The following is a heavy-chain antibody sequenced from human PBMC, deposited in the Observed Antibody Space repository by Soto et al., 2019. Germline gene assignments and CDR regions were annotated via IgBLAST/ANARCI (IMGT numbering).Heavy chain of an antibody. J-gene: IGHJ6*02. CDR1: GFTFSSYS. Sequence: GGSLRLSCAASGFTFSSYSMNWVRQAPGKGLEWVSYISSSSSTIYYADSVKGRFTISRDNAKNSLYLQMNSLRAEDTAVYYCARDFSPGGYFDWLEAYGMDVWGQGTTVTVSS. V-gene: IGHV3-48*01. CDR2: ISSSSSTI. CDR3: ARDFSPGGYFDWLEAYGMDV. D-gene: IGHD3-9*01.